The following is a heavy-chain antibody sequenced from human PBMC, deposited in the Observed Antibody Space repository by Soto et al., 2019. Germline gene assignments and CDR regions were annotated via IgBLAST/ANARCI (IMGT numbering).Heavy chain of an antibody. V-gene: IGHV1-69*08. CDR3: ASPDFGDYWYFDL. CDR1: GGTFSSHT. D-gene: IGHD4-17*01. J-gene: IGHJ2*01. Sequence: QDQLVQSGAEVKKPGSSVKVSCKASGGTFSSHTFSWVRQAPGQGLEWMGRIIPALGTATYAQKFQGRVTITADESATTVYMELNSLRSEDTAVYSCASPDFGDYWYFDLWGRGTLVTVSS. CDR2: IIPALGTA.